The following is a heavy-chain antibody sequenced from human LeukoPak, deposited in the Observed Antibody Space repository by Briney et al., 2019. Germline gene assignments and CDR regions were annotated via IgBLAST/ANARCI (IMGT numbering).Heavy chain of an antibody. CDR1: GFTFSSYA. CDR2: ISYDGSNK. D-gene: IGHD3-10*01. V-gene: IGHV3-30*04. Sequence: GGSLRLSCAASGFTFSSYAMHWVRQAPGKGLEWVAVISYDGSNKYYADSVKGRFTISRDNSKNTLYLQMNSLRAEDTAVYYCARAELWFGELLLSIDYWGQGTLVTLSS. J-gene: IGHJ4*02. CDR3: ARAELWFGELLLSIDY.